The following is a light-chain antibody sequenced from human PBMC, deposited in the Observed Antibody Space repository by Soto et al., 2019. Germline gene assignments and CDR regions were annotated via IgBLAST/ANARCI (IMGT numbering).Light chain of an antibody. J-gene: IGLJ3*02. CDR1: SSNIGSNS. CDR2: TNN. V-gene: IGLV1-47*01. CDR3: ATWDDILSGVV. Sequence: QSALTQPPSASGTPGQRVTISCSGSSSNIGSNSVYWYQQLPKMAPKLLIYTNNQRPSGVPDRFSGSKSGISASLAISGLRSEDEADYYCATWDDILSGVVFGGGTKATVL.